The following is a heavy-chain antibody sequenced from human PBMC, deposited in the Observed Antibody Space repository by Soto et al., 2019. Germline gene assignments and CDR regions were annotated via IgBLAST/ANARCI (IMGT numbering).Heavy chain of an antibody. D-gene: IGHD3-10*01. Sequence: QVQLVQSGAEVKKPGASVKVSCKASGYTFTSYDINWVRQATGQGLEWMGWMNPNSGNTGYAQKFQGRVTMTRNTSISTAYMELSSLRSEDTAVYYCAREGEPVELDYYYYGMDVWGQGTTVTVSS. CDR2: MNPNSGNT. CDR3: AREGEPVELDYYYYGMDV. J-gene: IGHJ6*02. CDR1: GYTFTSYD. V-gene: IGHV1-8*01.